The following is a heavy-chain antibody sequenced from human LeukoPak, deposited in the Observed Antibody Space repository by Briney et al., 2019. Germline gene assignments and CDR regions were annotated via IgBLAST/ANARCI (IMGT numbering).Heavy chain of an antibody. D-gene: IGHD3-3*01. CDR2: INPNNGGT. V-gene: IGHV1-2*02. Sequence: ASVKVSCKASGYTFTGYYMHWVRQAPGQGLEWMGWINPNNGGTNYAQKFQGRVTMTRDTSISTAYMELSRLRSDDTAVYYCARGSDDFWSGYSPSYWGQGTLVTVSS. CDR3: ARGSDDFWSGYSPSY. J-gene: IGHJ4*02. CDR1: GYTFTGYY.